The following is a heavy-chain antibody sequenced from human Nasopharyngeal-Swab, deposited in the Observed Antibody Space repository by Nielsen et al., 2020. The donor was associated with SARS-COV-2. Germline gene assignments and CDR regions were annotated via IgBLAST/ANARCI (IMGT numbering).Heavy chain of an antibody. D-gene: IGHD3-9*01. CDR1: GYTFTGYY. CDR2: INPNRGGT. V-gene: IGHV1-2*06. CDR3: AREYIFERFDP. Sequence: ASVKVSCKASGYTFTGYYMNWVRQATEQGLEWMGRINPNRGGTNYAQKFQGRVTMTRDTSIGTAYMELSRLRSDDTAVYYCAREYIFERFDPWGQGTLVTVSS. J-gene: IGHJ5*02.